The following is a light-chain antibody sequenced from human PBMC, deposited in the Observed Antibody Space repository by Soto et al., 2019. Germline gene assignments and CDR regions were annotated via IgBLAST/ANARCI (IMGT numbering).Light chain of an antibody. CDR2: EVS. J-gene: IGLJ2*01. Sequence: QSALTQPPSASGSPGQSVTISCTGSSGDVGGYNYVSWYQHHPGKAPKLMIYEVSKRPSGVPDRLAGTKSGNTASLTVSGLQAEDEADDYCSSYGGSNTVVFGGGTKVTVL. V-gene: IGLV2-8*01. CDR1: SGDVGGYNY. CDR3: SSYGGSNTVV.